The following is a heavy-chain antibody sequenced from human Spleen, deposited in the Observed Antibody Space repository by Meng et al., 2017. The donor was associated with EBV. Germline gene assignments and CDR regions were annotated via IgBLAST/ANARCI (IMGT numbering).Heavy chain of an antibody. CDR2: INHSGST. Sequence: QGHLQQCGAGVLKPSETLSLTCAFYGGSFSGYYWSWIRQSPGKGLEWIGEINHSGSTNYNPSLKSRVTISVDMSKNQFSLKLSSVTAADTAVYYCAKGSGSYMYYFDYWGQGTLVTVSS. CDR1: GGSFSGYY. V-gene: IGHV4-34*01. D-gene: IGHD3-10*01. J-gene: IGHJ4*02. CDR3: AKGSGSYMYYFDY.